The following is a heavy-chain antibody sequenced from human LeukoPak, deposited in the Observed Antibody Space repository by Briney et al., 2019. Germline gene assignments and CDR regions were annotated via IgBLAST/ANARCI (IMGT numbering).Heavy chain of an antibody. Sequence: GGSLRLSCAASGFTFSSYAMSWVRQAPGKGLEWVSAISGSGGSTYYADSVKGRFTISRDNSKNTLYLQMNSLRAEDTAVYYCARGSEGYCSGGGCYYGMDVWGQGTTVTVSS. J-gene: IGHJ6*01. CDR2: ISGSGGST. D-gene: IGHD2-15*01. CDR3: ARGSEGYCSGGGCYYGMDV. V-gene: IGHV3-23*01. CDR1: GFTFSSYA.